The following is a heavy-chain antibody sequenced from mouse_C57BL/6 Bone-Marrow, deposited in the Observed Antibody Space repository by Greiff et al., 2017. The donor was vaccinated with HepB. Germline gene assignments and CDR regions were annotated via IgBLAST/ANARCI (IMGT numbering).Heavy chain of an antibody. CDR2: IDPSDSYT. J-gene: IGHJ1*03. Sequence: QVQLQQPGAELVRPGTSVKLSCKASGYTFTSYWMHWVKQRPGQGLEWIGVIDPSDSYTNYNQKFKGKATLTVDTSSSTAYMQLSSLTSEDSAVYYCAREHYGSRYFDVWGTGTTVTVSS. V-gene: IGHV1-59*01. CDR3: AREHYGSRYFDV. CDR1: GYTFTSYW. D-gene: IGHD1-1*01.